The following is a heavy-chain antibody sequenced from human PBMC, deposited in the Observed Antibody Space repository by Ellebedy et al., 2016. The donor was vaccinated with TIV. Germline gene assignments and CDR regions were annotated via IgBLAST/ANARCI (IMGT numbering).Heavy chain of an antibody. Sequence: MPSETLSLTCAVYGGSFSGYYWSWIRQPPGKGLEWIGEINHSGSTYYNPSLKSRVTISVDTSKNQFSLKLTSVTAADTAMYYCARGGKHFDSWGQGTLVTVSS. CDR1: GGSFSGYY. CDR2: INHSGST. D-gene: IGHD4-23*01. CDR3: ARGGKHFDS. V-gene: IGHV4-34*01. J-gene: IGHJ4*02.